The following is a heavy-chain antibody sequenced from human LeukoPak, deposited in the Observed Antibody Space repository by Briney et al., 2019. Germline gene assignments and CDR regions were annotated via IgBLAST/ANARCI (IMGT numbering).Heavy chain of an antibody. J-gene: IGHJ3*02. D-gene: IGHD3-22*01. V-gene: IGHV1-69*06. CDR1: GGTFSSYA. CDR2: IIPISGTG. Sequence: ASVKVSCKASGGTFSSYAISWVRQAPGQGLEWMGGIIPISGTGDYAQKFQGRVTMTADKSTSTAYMEVNNLRSDDTAVYYCARTPHVDSSGYYYVNAAFDIWGQGTMVTVSS. CDR3: ARTPHVDSSGYYYVNAAFDI.